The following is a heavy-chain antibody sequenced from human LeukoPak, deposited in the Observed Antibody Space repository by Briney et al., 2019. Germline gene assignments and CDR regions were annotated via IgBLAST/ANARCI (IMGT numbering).Heavy chain of an antibody. Sequence: GGTLRLSCAASGFTFSSYGMSWVRQAPGKGLEWVSAISGSGGSTYYADSVKGRFTISRDNSKNTLYLQMNSLRAEDTAVYYCARAPGYGAAYYFDYWGQGTLVTVSS. CDR3: ARAPGYGAAYYFDY. D-gene: IGHD1-1*01. CDR2: ISGSGGST. J-gene: IGHJ4*02. CDR1: GFTFSSYG. V-gene: IGHV3-23*01.